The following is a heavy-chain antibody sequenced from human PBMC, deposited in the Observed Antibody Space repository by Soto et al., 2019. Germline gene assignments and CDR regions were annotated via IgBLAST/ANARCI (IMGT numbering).Heavy chain of an antibody. V-gene: IGHV4-4*02. CDR2: ISQSGRA. CDR3: ARIQDGDAFDM. Sequence: SETLSLTCTVSGASISSNNWWTWVRQSPGKGLEWIGKISQSGRANYNPSLRGRGRMSIDKSKNLLSLKVNYVNAADTAVYYFARIQDGDAFDMWGQGTMVTVSS. J-gene: IGHJ3*02. CDR1: GASISSNNW.